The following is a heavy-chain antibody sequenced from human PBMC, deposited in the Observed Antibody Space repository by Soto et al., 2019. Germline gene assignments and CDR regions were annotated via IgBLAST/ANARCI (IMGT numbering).Heavy chain of an antibody. CDR2: IYYSGST. Sequence: SETLSLTCTVSGGSISSYYWSWIRQPPGKGLEWIGYIYYSGSTNYNPSLKSRVTISVDTSKNQFPLKLSSVTAADTAVYYCARGYNWKYGLVPWGQGTLVTVSS. V-gene: IGHV4-59*01. J-gene: IGHJ5*02. D-gene: IGHD1-7*01. CDR1: GGSISSYY. CDR3: ARGYNWKYGLVP.